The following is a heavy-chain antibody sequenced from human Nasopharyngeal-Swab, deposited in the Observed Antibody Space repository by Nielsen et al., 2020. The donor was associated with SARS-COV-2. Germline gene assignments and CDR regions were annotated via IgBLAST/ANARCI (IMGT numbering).Heavy chain of an antibody. D-gene: IGHD1-7*01. CDR3: AKAFKRCLELPFDFDY. Sequence: GESLKISCAASGFTFSSYAMSWVRQAPGKGLEWVSAISGSGGSTYYADSVKGRFTISRDNSKNTLYLQMNSLRAEDTAAYYCAKAFKRCLELPFDFDYWGQGTLVTVSS. V-gene: IGHV3-23*01. J-gene: IGHJ4*02. CDR1: GFTFSSYA. CDR2: ISGSGGST.